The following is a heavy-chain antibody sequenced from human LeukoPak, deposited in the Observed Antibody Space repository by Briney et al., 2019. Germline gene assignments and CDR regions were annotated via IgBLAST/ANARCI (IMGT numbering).Heavy chain of an antibody. D-gene: IGHD2-2*01. Sequence: SETLSLTCTVSGGSISSYYWSWIRQPPGKGPEWIGYIYYSGSTNYNPSLKSRVTISVDTSKNQFSLKLSSVTAADTAVYYCARVVCSSTSCSFDYWGQGTLVTVSS. J-gene: IGHJ4*02. CDR3: ARVVCSSTSCSFDY. CDR1: GGSISSYY. CDR2: IYYSGST. V-gene: IGHV4-59*01.